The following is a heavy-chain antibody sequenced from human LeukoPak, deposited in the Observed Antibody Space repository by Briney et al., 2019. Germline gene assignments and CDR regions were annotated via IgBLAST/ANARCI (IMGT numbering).Heavy chain of an antibody. CDR2: FDPEDGET. Sequence: ASVKVSCKVSGYTLTELSMHWVRQAPGKGLEWMGGFDPEDGETIYAQKFQGRVTMTEDTSTDTAYMELSSLRSEDTAVYYCARLYYDSSGYSLRAEYFQHWGQGTLVTVSS. CDR1: GYTLTELS. J-gene: IGHJ1*01. V-gene: IGHV1-24*01. D-gene: IGHD3-22*01. CDR3: ARLYYDSSGYSLRAEYFQH.